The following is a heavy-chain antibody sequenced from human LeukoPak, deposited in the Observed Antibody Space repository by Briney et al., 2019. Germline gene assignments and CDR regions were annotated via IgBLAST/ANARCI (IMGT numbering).Heavy chain of an antibody. CDR3: ARGVDAFDI. J-gene: IGHJ3*02. CDR1: GGSIRSDY. V-gene: IGHV4-59*01. Sequence: PSETLSLTCTVSGGSIRSDYWNWIRQPPGKGLEWVGYISDSGTTNYNPSLKSRVTMSVDTSKNQFSLKLSSVTAADTAMYYCARGVDAFDIWGQGTVVTVSS. CDR2: ISDSGTT.